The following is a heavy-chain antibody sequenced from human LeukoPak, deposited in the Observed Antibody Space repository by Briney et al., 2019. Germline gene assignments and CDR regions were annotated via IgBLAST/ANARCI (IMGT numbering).Heavy chain of an antibody. Sequence: SETLSLTCTVSNGSISNYYWSWIRQPPGKGLEWIGCVYFSGTANYSPSLKSRVTISVDTSKNQFSLKLSSVTAADTAVYYCARGHDYGDHDYWGQGTLVTVSS. CDR3: ARGHDYGDHDY. CDR1: NGSISNYY. J-gene: IGHJ4*02. CDR2: VYFSGTA. D-gene: IGHD4-17*01. V-gene: IGHV4-59*12.